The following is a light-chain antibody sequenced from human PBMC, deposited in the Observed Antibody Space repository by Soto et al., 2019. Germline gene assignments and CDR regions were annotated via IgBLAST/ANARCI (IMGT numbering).Light chain of an antibody. V-gene: IGKV1-33*01. CDR2: DAS. CDR1: QDISNY. CDR3: QQFDNLPLT. Sequence: DIQMTQSPSSLSASVGDRDTITCQASQDISNYLNWYQQKPGKAPKILIYDASVLEAGVPSRFSGGGSGTHFTLTISSLQAEDVATYYCQQFDNLPLTFGGGTKVEIK. J-gene: IGKJ4*01.